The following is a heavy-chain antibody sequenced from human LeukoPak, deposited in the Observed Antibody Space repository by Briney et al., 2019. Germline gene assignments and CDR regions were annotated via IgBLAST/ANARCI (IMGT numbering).Heavy chain of an antibody. CDR3: ASMLGSGSVSYLFDY. J-gene: IGHJ4*02. Sequence: GGSLRLSCAASGFTFSNYWMRWVRQAPGKGLVWVSGIKGDGGEITYADSVKGRVTISRDNAKNTVYLQLNSLRTEDTAVYYCASMLGSGSVSYLFDYWGQGTLVTVSS. CDR2: IKGDGGEI. CDR1: GFTFSNYW. D-gene: IGHD3-10*01. V-gene: IGHV3-74*03.